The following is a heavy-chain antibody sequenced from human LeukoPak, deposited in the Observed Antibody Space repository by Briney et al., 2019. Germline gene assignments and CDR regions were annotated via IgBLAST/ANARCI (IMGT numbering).Heavy chain of an antibody. CDR2: ISDDGTNK. V-gene: IGHV3-30-3*01. CDR3: ARGKFFDI. Sequence: AGGSLRLSCKASGFTFSSYPMDWVRQAPGKGLGWVAIISDDGTNKYYADSVKGRFTISRDDSNNTVYLQMNSLRVDDTAIYFCARGKFFDIWGQGTMVTVSS. J-gene: IGHJ3*02. CDR1: GFTFSSYP.